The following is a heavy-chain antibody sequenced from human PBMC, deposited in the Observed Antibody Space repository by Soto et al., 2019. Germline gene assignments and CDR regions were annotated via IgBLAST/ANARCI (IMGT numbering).Heavy chain of an antibody. J-gene: IGHJ6*02. D-gene: IGHD3-10*01. CDR2: IYPGDSDT. CDR1: GYSFTSYW. Sequence: GESLKISCKGSGYSFTSYWIGWVRQMHGKGLEWMGIIYPGDSDTRYSPSFQGQVTISADKSISTAYLQWSSLKASDTAMYYCARQPTALRGGYYYYYGMDVWGQGTTVTVSS. V-gene: IGHV5-51*01. CDR3: ARQPTALRGGYYYYYGMDV.